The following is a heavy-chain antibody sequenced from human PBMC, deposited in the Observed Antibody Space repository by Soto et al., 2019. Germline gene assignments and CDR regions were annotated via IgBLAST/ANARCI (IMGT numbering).Heavy chain of an antibody. CDR1: GGSISSYY. V-gene: IGHV4-59*12. J-gene: IGHJ4*02. CDR2: IYYSGST. D-gene: IGHD2-21*02. Sequence: SETLSLTCTVSGGSISSYYWSWIRQPPGKGLEWIGYIYYSGSTNYNPSLKSRVTISVDTSKNQFSLKLSSVTAADTAVYFCAREGRSTAYLDYSGQGTPVTVSS. CDR3: AREGRSTAYLDY.